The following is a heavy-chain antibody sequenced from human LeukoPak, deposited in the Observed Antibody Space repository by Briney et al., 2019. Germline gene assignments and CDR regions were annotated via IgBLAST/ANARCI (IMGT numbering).Heavy chain of an antibody. J-gene: IGHJ6*03. Sequence: GGSLRLSCAASGFTFSSYWMSWVRQAPGKGLEWVAVILLDENSSYYVDSVKGRFTISRDNSKKMLYLQMNSLRAEDTAVYYCARGSSGYNFNYYYYMDVWGKGTAVTVSS. V-gene: IGHV3-30*03. CDR3: ARGSSGYNFNYYYYMDV. CDR1: GFTFSSYW. D-gene: IGHD5-24*01. CDR2: ILLDENSS.